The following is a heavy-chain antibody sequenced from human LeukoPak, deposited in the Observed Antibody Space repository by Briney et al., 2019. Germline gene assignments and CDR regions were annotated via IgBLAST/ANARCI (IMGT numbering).Heavy chain of an antibody. CDR2: ISAGGGNA. Sequence: PGGSLRLSCVVSGLTFSRCSMSWVRQAPGKGLEWVSGISAGGGNAWYPDSVKGRFTISRDNSKNTLFLQMDSLRVEDTAIYYCAKDAAGPEYWGQGTRVTVSS. V-gene: IGHV3-23*01. D-gene: IGHD6-13*01. CDR1: GLTFSRCS. CDR3: AKDAAGPEY. J-gene: IGHJ4*02.